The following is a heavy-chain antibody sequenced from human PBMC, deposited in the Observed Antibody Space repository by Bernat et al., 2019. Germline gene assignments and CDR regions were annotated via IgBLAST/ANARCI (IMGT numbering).Heavy chain of an antibody. CDR2: IISSGSTI. Sequence: EVQLVESGGGLVQPGGSLRLSCAASGFTFSSYEMNWVRQAPGKGLEWVSYIISSGSTIYYVESVKARFTISRDNAKNSLYLQMNSLRAEDTAVYYCARGAAVGDGDIFDIWGQGTMVTVSS. CDR3: ARGAAVGDGDIFDI. V-gene: IGHV3-48*03. D-gene: IGHD4-17*01. J-gene: IGHJ3*02. CDR1: GFTFSSYE.